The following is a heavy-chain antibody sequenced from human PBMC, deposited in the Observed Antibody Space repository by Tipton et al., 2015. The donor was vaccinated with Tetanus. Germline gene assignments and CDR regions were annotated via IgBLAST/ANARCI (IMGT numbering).Heavy chain of an antibody. V-gene: IGHV4-34*01. Sequence: TLSLTCAVYGGSFSGYYWRWVRPPPGKGVEWIGEINHSGSTNYNPSLKSRVTISVDTSKNQFSLKLSSVTAADTAVYYCARDGWGLTNWFDPWGQGTLVTVSS. CDR2: INHSGST. CDR3: ARDGWGLTNWFDP. CDR1: GGSFSGYY. D-gene: IGHD7-27*01. J-gene: IGHJ5*02.